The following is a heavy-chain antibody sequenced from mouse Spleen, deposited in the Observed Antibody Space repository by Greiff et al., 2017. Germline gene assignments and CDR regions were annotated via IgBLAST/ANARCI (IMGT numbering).Heavy chain of an antibody. CDR2: IYPGDGDT. V-gene: IGHV1-80*01. D-gene: IGHD2-1*01. Sequence: VQRVESGAELVKPGASVKISCKASGYAFSSYWMNWVKQRPGKGLEWIGQIYPGDGDTNYNGKFKGKATLTADKSSSTAYMQLSSLTSEDSAVYFCARGMSTTMVPYDYWGQGTTLTVSS. CDR1: GYAFSSYW. CDR3: ARGMSTTMVPYDY. J-gene: IGHJ2*01.